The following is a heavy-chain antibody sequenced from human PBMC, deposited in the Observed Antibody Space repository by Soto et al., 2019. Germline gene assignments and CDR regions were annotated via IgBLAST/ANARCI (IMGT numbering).Heavy chain of an antibody. V-gene: IGHV3-30-3*01. CDR2: ISYAGSAK. Sequence: GRSLRLSFAPSGFTFSSYAIHWVRQAPCKGLEWVALISYAGSAKDYADSVKGPFTISRDNSRNTLFLQMNSLRAEDTAVYYCARDYYKYYDSSGYYRSPAYWGQGTMVTVSS. CDR1: GFTFSSYA. J-gene: IGHJ4*02. CDR3: ARDYYKYYDSSGYYRSPAY. D-gene: IGHD3-22*01.